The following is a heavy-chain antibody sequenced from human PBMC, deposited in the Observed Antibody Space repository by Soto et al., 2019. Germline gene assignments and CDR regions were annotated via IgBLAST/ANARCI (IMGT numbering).Heavy chain of an antibody. CDR1: GFTFSSYG. Sequence: EVQLLESGGGLVQPGGSLRLSCAASGFTFSSYGMTWVRQAPGKGLEWVSFSSATGAGTYYADSVKGRFTISRDYSKNTLYLQMTSLRADDTADYYCAKDRRAGGNYGFYSDFWGQGALVIVSS. CDR2: SSATGAGT. J-gene: IGHJ4*02. CDR3: AKDRRAGGNYGFYSDF. D-gene: IGHD1-7*01. V-gene: IGHV3-23*01.